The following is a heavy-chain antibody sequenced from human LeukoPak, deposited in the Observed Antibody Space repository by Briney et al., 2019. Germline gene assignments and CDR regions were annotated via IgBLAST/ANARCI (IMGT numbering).Heavy chain of an antibody. Sequence: GASVKVSCKASGYTFTAYYMHWVRQAPGQGLEWMGWINPNSGGTQYAQKFQGRVTMTRDTSISTADMELSRLRSDDTAVYYCAGSDMGPKLSYYHRNVFDYWGQGTLVTVSS. CDR3: AGSDMGPKLSYYHRNVFDY. J-gene: IGHJ4*02. V-gene: IGHV1-2*02. CDR2: INPNSGGT. D-gene: IGHD3-22*01. CDR1: GYTFTAYY.